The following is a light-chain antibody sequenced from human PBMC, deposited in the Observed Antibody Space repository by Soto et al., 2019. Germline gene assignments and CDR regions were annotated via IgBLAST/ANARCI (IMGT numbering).Light chain of an antibody. CDR2: GNI. V-gene: IGLV1-40*01. CDR1: SSNIGAGGD. CDR3: QCYVSSLSGWI. J-gene: IGLJ2*01. Sequence: QSVLTQPPSLSGFPGQRVTLSCTGSSSNIGAGGDVHWYQHVPGVAPRLLIYGNINRPAWVPDRFSGSNSGTAGTLAITRLAVEDEAEYDCQCYVSSLSGWIFGGGTQLTVL.